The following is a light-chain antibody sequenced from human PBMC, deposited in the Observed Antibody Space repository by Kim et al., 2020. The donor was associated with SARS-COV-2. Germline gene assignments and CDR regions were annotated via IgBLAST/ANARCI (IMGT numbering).Light chain of an antibody. CDR3: QQYDNLPGIT. Sequence: SVGDRVTITFQASQDISNYLNWYQQKPGKAPKLLIYDASNLETGVPSRFSGSGSGTDFTFTISSLQPEDIATYYCQQYDNLPGITFGQGTRLEIK. CDR1: QDISNY. J-gene: IGKJ5*01. CDR2: DAS. V-gene: IGKV1-33*01.